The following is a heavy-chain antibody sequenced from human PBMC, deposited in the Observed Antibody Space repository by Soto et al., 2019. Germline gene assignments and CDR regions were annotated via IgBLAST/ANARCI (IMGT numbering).Heavy chain of an antibody. CDR2: ISGSGGST. CDR1: GFAFSSYA. CDR3: AKAYYDSSGYYSQGDY. V-gene: IGHV3-23*01. J-gene: IGHJ4*02. D-gene: IGHD3-22*01. Sequence: GGSLRLSCAASGFAFSSYAMTWVRQAPGKGLEWVSAISGSGGSTYYADSVKGRFTISRDNSKNTRYLQMNSLRAEDTAVYYCAKAYYDSSGYYSQGDYWGQGTLVTVSS.